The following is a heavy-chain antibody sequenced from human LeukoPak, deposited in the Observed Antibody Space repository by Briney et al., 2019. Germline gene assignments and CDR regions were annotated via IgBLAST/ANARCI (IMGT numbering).Heavy chain of an antibody. V-gene: IGHV3-23*01. D-gene: IGHD2-2*01. CDR3: AKDLVPAATDHYYYYGMDV. Sequence: PGASLRLSCAASGFTFSSYAMSWVRQAPGKGLEWVSAISGSGGSTYYADSVKGRFTISRDNSKNTLYLQMNSLRAEDTAVYYCAKDLVPAATDHYYYYGMDVWGQGTTVTVSS. CDR1: GFTFSSYA. CDR2: ISGSGGST. J-gene: IGHJ6*02.